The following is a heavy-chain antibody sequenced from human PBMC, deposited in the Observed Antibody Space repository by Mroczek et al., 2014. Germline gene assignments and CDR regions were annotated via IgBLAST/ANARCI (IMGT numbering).Heavy chain of an antibody. D-gene: IGHD3-22*01. Sequence: ESGGGVVQPGRSLRLSCAASGFTFSSYGMHWVRQAPGKGLEWVAVISYDGSNKYYADSVKGRFTISRDNSKNTLYLQMNSLRAEDTAVYYCAKELGYYYDSSGYYYRGPDYWGQGTLVTVSS. CDR1: GFTFSSYG. J-gene: IGHJ4*02. CDR2: ISYDGSNK. V-gene: IGHV3-30*18. CDR3: AKELGYYYDSSGYYYRGPDY.